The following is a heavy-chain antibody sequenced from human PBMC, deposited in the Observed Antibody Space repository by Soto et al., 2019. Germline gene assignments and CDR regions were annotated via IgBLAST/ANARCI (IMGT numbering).Heavy chain of an antibody. CDR1: GGSISSYY. V-gene: IGHV4-59*01. D-gene: IGHD6-6*01. J-gene: IGHJ6*02. Sequence: SETLSLTCTVSGGSISSYYWSWIRQPPGKGLEWIGYIYYSGSTNYNPSLKSRVTISVDTSKNQFSLKLSSVTAADTAVYYCARGGLAGYSSPSYYYYGMNVWGQGTTVTVSS. CDR3: ARGGLAGYSSPSYYYYGMNV. CDR2: IYYSGST.